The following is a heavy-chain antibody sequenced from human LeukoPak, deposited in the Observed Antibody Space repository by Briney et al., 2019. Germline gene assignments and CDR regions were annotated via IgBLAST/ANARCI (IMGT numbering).Heavy chain of an antibody. V-gene: IGHV3-33*01. D-gene: IGHD6-19*01. CDR1: GFTFSSYG. J-gene: IGHJ4*02. CDR3: ARDHSSGWYSDYFDY. Sequence: PGGSLRLSCAASGFTFSSYGMHWVRQAPGKGLEWVAVIWYDGSNKYYADSVKGRFTISRDNSKNTLYLQMNSLRAEDTAVYYCARDHSSGWYSDYFDYWRQGTLVTVSS. CDR2: IWYDGSNK.